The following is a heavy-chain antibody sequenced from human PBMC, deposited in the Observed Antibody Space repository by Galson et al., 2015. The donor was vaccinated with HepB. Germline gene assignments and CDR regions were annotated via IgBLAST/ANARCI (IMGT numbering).Heavy chain of an antibody. CDR2: INHSGST. D-gene: IGHD6-13*01. J-gene: IGHJ4*02. V-gene: IGHV4-34*01. Sequence: LSLTCAAYGGSFSDYHWSWIRQPPGKGLEWIGEINHSGSTNYNPSLKSRVTISVDTSKNQFSLRLSSVTAADTAVYYCARASLAAAGKGRVLDYWGQGTLVTVSS. CDR3: ARASLAAAGKGRVLDY. CDR1: GGSFSDYH.